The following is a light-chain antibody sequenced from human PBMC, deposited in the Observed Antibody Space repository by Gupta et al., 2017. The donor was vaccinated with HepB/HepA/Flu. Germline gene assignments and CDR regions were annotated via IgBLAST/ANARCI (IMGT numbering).Light chain of an antibody. CDR1: DGYIGTYNL. J-gene: IGLJ3*02. V-gene: IGLV2-23*02. CDR3: CSYAGGSAFVM. Sequence: SALTQPASVSGSPSQTITISCTGSDGYIGTYNLVSWYLQHPGKAPKVMIYQVNKRPSGVSNRFSGSKSGNAASLTISGLQAEDDGDYYCCSYAGGSAFVMFGGGTRLTVL. CDR2: QVN.